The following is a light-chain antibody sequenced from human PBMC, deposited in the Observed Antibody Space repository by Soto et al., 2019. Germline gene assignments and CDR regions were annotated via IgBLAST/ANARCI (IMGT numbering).Light chain of an antibody. CDR1: ENVAGN. CDR2: GAS. CDR3: QQYYKWPLT. Sequence: EIVMTQSPATLSVSPGERATLSCRASENVAGNLAWYQQKPAQAPRLLIHGASTRATGIPARFSGSGTGTAFTLTIRSLQSEDFAVYYCQQYYKWPLTFGQGTRLEIK. V-gene: IGKV3-15*01. J-gene: IGKJ5*01.